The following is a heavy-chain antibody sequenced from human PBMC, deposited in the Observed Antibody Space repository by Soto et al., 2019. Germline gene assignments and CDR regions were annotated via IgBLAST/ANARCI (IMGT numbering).Heavy chain of an antibody. CDR3: AKVLGYYGSGSYPYYYYYGMDV. J-gene: IGHJ6*02. D-gene: IGHD3-10*01. CDR1: GFTFSSYA. V-gene: IGHV3-23*01. CDR2: ISGSGGST. Sequence: GESLKISCAASGFTFSSYAMSWVRQAPGKGLEWVSAISGSGGSTYYADSVKGRFTISRDNSKNTLYLQMNSLRAEDTAVYYCAKVLGYYGSGSYPYYYYYGMDVWGQGTTVTVSS.